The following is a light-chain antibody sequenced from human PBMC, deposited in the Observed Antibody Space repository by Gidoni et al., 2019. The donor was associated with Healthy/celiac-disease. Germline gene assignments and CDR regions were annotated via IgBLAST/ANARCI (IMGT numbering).Light chain of an antibody. CDR2: GAS. J-gene: IGKJ4*01. V-gene: IGKV3-15*01. CDR3: QQYNNWPPLT. CDR1: QSVSSN. Sequence: EIVMTQSPATLSVSPGERATLSCRASQSVSSNLAWYQQKPGQAPRLLIYGASTRATGIQARFSGSGSGTEFTLTISSLQSEDFAVYYCQQYNNWPPLTFGGXTKVEIK.